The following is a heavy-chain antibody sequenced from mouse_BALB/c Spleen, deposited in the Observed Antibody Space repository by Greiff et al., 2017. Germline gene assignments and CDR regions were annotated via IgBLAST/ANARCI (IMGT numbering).Heavy chain of an antibody. CDR3: ARHYGNYGGYFDY. J-gene: IGHJ2*01. CDR1: GFSLTSYG. V-gene: IGHV2-9*02. Sequence: VQLVESGPGLVAPSQSLSITCTVSGFSLTSYGVHWVRQPPGKGLEWLGVIWAGGSTNYNSALMSRLSISKDNSKSQVFLKMNSLQTDDTAMYYCARHYGNYGGYFDYWGQGTTLTVSS. CDR2: IWAGGST. D-gene: IGHD2-1*01.